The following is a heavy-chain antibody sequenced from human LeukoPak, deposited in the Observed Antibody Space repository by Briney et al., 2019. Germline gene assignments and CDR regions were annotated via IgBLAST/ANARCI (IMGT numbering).Heavy chain of an antibody. Sequence: GGSLRLPCTASGFTFSSFAVHWVRQAPGKGLEWVAVISYDGSNKYFADSVKGRFTISRDNSKNTLYLQMNSLRAEDTAVFYCARDQMISAAGLDYWGQGTLVTVSS. CDR1: GFTFSSFA. V-gene: IGHV3-30-3*01. D-gene: IGHD6-13*01. J-gene: IGHJ4*02. CDR3: ARDQMISAAGLDY. CDR2: ISYDGSNK.